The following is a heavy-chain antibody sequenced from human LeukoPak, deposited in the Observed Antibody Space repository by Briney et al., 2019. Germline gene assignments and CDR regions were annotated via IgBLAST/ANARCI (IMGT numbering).Heavy chain of an antibody. Sequence: SETLSLTCTVSGGSISSYYWSWIRQPAGKGLEWIGRIYTSGSTNYNPSLKSRVTMSVDTSKNQFSLNLSSVTAADTALYYCARQRGNYASGSYSFDYWGQGTLVTVSS. D-gene: IGHD3-10*01. CDR2: IYTSGST. V-gene: IGHV4-4*07. J-gene: IGHJ4*02. CDR3: ARQRGNYASGSYSFDY. CDR1: GGSISSYY.